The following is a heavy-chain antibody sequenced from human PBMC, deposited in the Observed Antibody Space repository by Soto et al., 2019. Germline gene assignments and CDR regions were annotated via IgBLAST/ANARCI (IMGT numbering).Heavy chain of an antibody. CDR1: GFTFGDYA. Sequence: EVQLVESGGGLVKPGRSLRLSCTASGFTFGDYAMSWFRQAPGKGLEWVGFIRSKAYGGTTEYAASVKGRFTISRDDSKSIAYLQMNSIEPEDTAVYYCTRDGGYSYGLGYFSLNYFDYWGQGTLVTVSS. CDR3: TRDGGYSYGLGYFSLNYFDY. D-gene: IGHD5-18*01. CDR2: IRSKAYGGTT. J-gene: IGHJ4*02. V-gene: IGHV3-49*05.